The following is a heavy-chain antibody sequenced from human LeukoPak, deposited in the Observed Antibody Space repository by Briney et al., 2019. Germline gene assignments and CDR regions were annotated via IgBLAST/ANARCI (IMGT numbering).Heavy chain of an antibody. V-gene: IGHV3-7*01. D-gene: IGHD6-13*01. CDR3: AREWQGGIAAAGTRIEGDY. Sequence: GGSLRLACAVSGFSVSGYWMTWVRQAPGKGLEWVANIKQDGSEKNYVDSVKGRFTISRDNAENSLFLQMNSLRVEDTAVYYCAREWQGGIAAAGTRIEGDYWGQGTLVAVSS. CDR1: GFSVSGYW. CDR2: IKQDGSEK. J-gene: IGHJ4*02.